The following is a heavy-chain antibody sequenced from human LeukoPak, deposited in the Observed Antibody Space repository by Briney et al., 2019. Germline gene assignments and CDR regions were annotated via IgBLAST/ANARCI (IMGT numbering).Heavy chain of an antibody. CDR3: AICLKVGARIDAFDI. J-gene: IGHJ3*02. CDR1: GYTLTELS. Sequence: ASVKVSCKVSGYTLTELSTHWVRQAPGKGLEWMGGFDPEDGETIYAQKFQGRVTMTEDTSTDTAYMELSSLRSEDTAVYYCAICLKVGARIDAFDIWGQGTMVTVSS. D-gene: IGHD1-26*01. V-gene: IGHV1-24*01. CDR2: FDPEDGET.